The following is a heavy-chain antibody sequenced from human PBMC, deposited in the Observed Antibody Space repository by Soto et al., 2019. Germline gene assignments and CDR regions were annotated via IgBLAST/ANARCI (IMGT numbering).Heavy chain of an antibody. CDR1: GGSFSGYY. V-gene: IGHV4-34*01. Sequence: SETLSLTCAVYGGSFSGYYWSWIRQPPGKGLEWIGEINHSGSTNYNPSLKSRVTISVDTSKNQFSLKLSSVTAADTAVYYCARHFRNGGYCNGIICFERIDCWGQRPSFPASS. CDR3: ARHFRNGGYCNGIICFERIDC. D-gene: IGHD2-21*01. J-gene: IGHJ4*02. CDR2: INHSGST.